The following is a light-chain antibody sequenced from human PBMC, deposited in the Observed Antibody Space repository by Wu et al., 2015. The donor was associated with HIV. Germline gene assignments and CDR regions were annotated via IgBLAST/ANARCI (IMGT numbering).Light chain of an antibody. V-gene: IGKV3-20*01. CDR1: QSVSSSY. J-gene: IGKJ2*03. CDR3: QQYDSSPPGYS. CDR2: GAS. Sequence: EIVLTQSPGTLSLSPGERATLSCGASQSVSSSYLAWYQQKPGQAPRLLIYGASSRATDIPDRFSGSGSGTDFTLTISRLEPEDFAVYYCQQYDSSPPGYSFGQGTKLEIK.